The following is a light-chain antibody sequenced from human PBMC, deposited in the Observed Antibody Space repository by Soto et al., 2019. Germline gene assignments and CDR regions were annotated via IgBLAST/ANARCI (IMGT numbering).Light chain of an antibody. V-gene: IGLV2-23*01. Sequence: LTQPASVSGSPGQSITISCTGTSSDVGSYNLVSWYQQHPGKAPKLMIYEGSKRPSGVSNRFSGPKSGNTASLTISGLQAEDEADYYCCSYAGSSTPYVFGTGTKVTVL. CDR1: SSDVGSYNL. CDR3: CSYAGSSTPYV. J-gene: IGLJ1*01. CDR2: EGS.